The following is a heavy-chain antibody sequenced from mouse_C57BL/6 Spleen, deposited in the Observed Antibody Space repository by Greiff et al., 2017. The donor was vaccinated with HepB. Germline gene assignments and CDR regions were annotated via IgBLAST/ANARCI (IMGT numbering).Heavy chain of an antibody. V-gene: IGHV1-52*01. CDR2: IDPSDSET. CDR3: AREAPYYYGSSFFDY. J-gene: IGHJ2*01. Sequence: VQLQQSGAELVRPGSSVKLSCKASGYTFTSYWMHWVKQRPIQGLEWIGNIDPSDSETHYNQKFKDKATLTVDKSSSTAYMQLSSLTSEDSAVYYCAREAPYYYGSSFFDYWGQGTTLTVSS. CDR1: GYTFTSYW. D-gene: IGHD1-1*01.